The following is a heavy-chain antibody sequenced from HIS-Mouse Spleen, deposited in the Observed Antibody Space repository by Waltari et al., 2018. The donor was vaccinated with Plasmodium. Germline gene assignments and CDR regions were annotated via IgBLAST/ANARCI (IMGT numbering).Heavy chain of an antibody. J-gene: IGHJ4*02. CDR1: GGSISSGGYY. V-gene: IGHV4-31*03. Sequence: QVQLQGSGPGLVKPSQTLSLTCTVSGGSISSGGYYWSWIRQHPGKGLEWLGYIYYSGRPHSNPSLNRRVTISVDTSKNQFSLKLSAVTAADTAVYYCARSIAATVTFYFDYWGQGTLVTVSS. CDR2: IYYSGRP. D-gene: IGHD6-13*01. CDR3: ARSIAATVTFYFDY.